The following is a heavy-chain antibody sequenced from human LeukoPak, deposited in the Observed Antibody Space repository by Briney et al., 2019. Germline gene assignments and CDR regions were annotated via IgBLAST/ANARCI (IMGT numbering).Heavy chain of an antibody. CDR3: ARGGDYGPPPARDAFDI. CDR1: GGSISSYY. D-gene: IGHD4/OR15-4a*01. J-gene: IGHJ3*02. V-gene: IGHV4-59*01. CDR2: IYDSGST. Sequence: SETLSLTCTVSGGSISSYYWSWIRQPPGKGLEWIGYIYDSGSTNYNPSLKSRDTISVDTSKNQFSLKLSSVTAADTAVYYCARGGDYGPPPARDAFDIWGQGTMVTVSS.